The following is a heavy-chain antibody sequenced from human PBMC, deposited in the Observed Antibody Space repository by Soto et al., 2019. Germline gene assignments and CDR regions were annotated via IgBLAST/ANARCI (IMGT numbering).Heavy chain of an antibody. V-gene: IGHV1-18*01. Sequence: QGQLVQSGAEVKKPGASVKVSCKASGYTFTRYGISWVRQAPGQGLEWMGWISGYNGDTKYAQKFQGRVTMTVDTSTTKAYMELRSLTSDDRAVYYCAKNGQPPYYPYGMDVWGQGTTVTVSS. D-gene: IGHD2-8*01. CDR2: ISGYNGDT. J-gene: IGHJ6*02. CDR1: GYTFTRYG. CDR3: AKNGQPPYYPYGMDV.